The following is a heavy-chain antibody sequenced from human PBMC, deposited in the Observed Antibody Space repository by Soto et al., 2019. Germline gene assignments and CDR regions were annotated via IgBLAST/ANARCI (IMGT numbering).Heavy chain of an antibody. Sequence: QVQLVESGGGLVKPGGSLRLSCAASGFTFSDYYMSWIRQAPGKGLEWVSYISSSSSYTNYADSVKGRFTISRDNAKNSLYLQMNSLRAEDTAVYYCAREVPAAAVGWFDPWGQGTLVTVSS. CDR3: AREVPAAAVGWFDP. J-gene: IGHJ5*02. CDR1: GFTFSDYY. CDR2: ISSSSSYT. D-gene: IGHD2-2*01. V-gene: IGHV3-11*05.